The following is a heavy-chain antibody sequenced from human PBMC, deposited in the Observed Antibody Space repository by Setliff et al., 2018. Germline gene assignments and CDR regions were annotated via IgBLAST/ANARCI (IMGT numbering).Heavy chain of an antibody. CDR1: GGSFSSSSYY. Sequence: ETLSLTCAVSGGSFSSSSYYWGWIRQSPGEGLEWIANIHYNGNLYYNPSLKNRATISMDTSKIQFSLKLISVTAADTALYFCARRPTGPGAPFDIWGHGTMVTVSS. V-gene: IGHV4-39*01. J-gene: IGHJ3*02. CDR3: ARRPTGPGAPFDI. CDR2: IHYNGNL. D-gene: IGHD3-10*01.